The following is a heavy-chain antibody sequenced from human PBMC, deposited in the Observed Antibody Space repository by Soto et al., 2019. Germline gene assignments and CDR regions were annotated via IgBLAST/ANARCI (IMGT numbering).Heavy chain of an antibody. D-gene: IGHD3-22*01. CDR2: ISAYNGNT. J-gene: IGHJ4*02. CDR3: ARVHYYDSSAHFDN. Sequence: PSVKVSCKASGYTFTNYGISWVRQAPGQGLEWMGWISAYNGNTNYAQKLQGRVTLTTDTTTRTAYMDLRSLRSGDTAVYYCARVHYYDSSAHFDNWGQGTLVTVSS. CDR1: GYTFTNYG. V-gene: IGHV1-18*01.